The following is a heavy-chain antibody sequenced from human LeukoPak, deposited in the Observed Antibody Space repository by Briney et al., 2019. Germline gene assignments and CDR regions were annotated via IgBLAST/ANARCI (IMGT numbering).Heavy chain of an antibody. V-gene: IGHV3-23*01. CDR2: ISGISTT. Sequence: GGSLRLSCAASGFTFRNYAMSWVRQAPGKGLEWVSVISGISTTDYVDSVKGRFTISRDNSKNTLYLQLNSPRAEDTAVYYCARETGLRTFDNWGQGTLVTVSS. CDR3: ARETGLRTFDN. CDR1: GFTFRNYA. J-gene: IGHJ4*02. D-gene: IGHD4-17*01.